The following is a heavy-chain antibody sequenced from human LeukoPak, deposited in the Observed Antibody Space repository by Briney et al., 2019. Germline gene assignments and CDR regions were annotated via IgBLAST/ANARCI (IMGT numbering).Heavy chain of an antibody. D-gene: IGHD5-18*01. CDR2: IFYSGSI. CDR1: GGSISTYNW. J-gene: IGHJ3*02. Sequence: SGTLSLTCAVSGGSISTYNWWSWVRQPPGKGLEWIGEIFYSGSINYNPSLKSRVTLSLDKSKNQFSLQLSSVTAADTAMYYCAHSYGYKVNAFDIWGQGTMVTVSS. CDR3: AHSYGYKVNAFDI. V-gene: IGHV4-4*02.